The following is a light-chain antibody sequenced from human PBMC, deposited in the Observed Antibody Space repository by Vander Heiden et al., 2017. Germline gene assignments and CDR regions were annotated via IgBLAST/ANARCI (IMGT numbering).Light chain of an antibody. V-gene: IGLV3-21*02. J-gene: IGLJ2*01. Sequence: SYVLTQSPSVSVAPGQTARITCGGDNIGSKSVHWYQQKPGQAPVLVVHDDNFRPSGIPERVSGSKSGNTATLIINRVEAGDEADYYCQVWDSTSGHVVFGGGTKLTVL. CDR1: NIGSKS. CDR2: DDN. CDR3: QVWDSTSGHVV.